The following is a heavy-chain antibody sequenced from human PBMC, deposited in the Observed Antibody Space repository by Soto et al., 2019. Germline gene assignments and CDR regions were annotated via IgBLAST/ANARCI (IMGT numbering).Heavy chain of an antibody. V-gene: IGHV3-11*01. J-gene: IGHJ4*02. Sequence: QVQLVESGGGLVKPGGSLRLSCATSGFTFSDYYMSWIRQAPGKGLEWVSYIGTRGNTKYYADSVRGRFNISRDNAKNSLYLQMNSVRADDPAVYYFARDGTEYYGQYYDYWGQGIPVTVSS. CDR1: GFTFSDYY. CDR2: IGTRGNTK. CDR3: ARDGTEYYGQYYDY. D-gene: IGHD4-17*01.